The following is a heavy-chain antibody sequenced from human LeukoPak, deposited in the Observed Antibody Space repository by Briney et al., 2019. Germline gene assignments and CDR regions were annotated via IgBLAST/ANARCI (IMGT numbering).Heavy chain of an antibody. CDR2: INPSGGST. V-gene: IGHV1-46*01. CDR3: ARYVQQYGMDV. Sequence: ASVKVSCKASGYTFTSYYMHWVRQAPGQGLEWMGIINPSGGSTSYAQKFQGRVTMTRDTSTSTVYMELSSLRSEDMAVYYCARYVQQYGMDVWGQGTTVTVSS. D-gene: IGHD3-16*01. CDR1: GYTFTSYY. J-gene: IGHJ6*02.